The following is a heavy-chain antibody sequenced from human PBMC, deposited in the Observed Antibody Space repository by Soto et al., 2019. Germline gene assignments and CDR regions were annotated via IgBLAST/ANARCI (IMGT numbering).Heavy chain of an antibody. CDR3: ARDHVAPGLLFHY. V-gene: IGHV3-7*03. CDR1: GFTFSSHW. Sequence: GGSLRLSCAASGFTFSSHWMSWFRQAPGKGLEWVANINQNGGETYYLDSVKGRVTISRDKAKNSLHLQMTTLRAEDTAVYYCARDHVAPGLLFHYWGEGIMATVST. J-gene: IGHJ4*02. D-gene: IGHD2-15*01. CDR2: INQNGGET.